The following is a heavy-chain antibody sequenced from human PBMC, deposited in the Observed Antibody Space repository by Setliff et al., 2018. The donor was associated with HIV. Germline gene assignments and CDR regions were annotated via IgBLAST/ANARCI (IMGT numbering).Heavy chain of an antibody. CDR1: GGTFSRDA. D-gene: IGHD3-10*01. CDR3: ARGKGVGGVIITGGLDV. Sequence: SVKVSCKASGGTFSRDAISWVRQAPGQGLEWMGGIISMFGTANYAQKFQGRVTITADESTNTAYMELSSLRSEDTAVYYCARGKGVGGVIITGGLDVWGQGTTVTVSS. CDR2: IISMFGTA. V-gene: IGHV1-69*13. J-gene: IGHJ6*02.